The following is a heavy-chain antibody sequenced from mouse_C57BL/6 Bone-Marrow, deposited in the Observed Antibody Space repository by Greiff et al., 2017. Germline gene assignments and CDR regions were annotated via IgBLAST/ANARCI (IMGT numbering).Heavy chain of an antibody. CDR1: GFNIKDYY. CDR3: TGSREGDYDMDY. D-gene: IGHD3-1*01. CDR2: IDPENGAT. Sequence: VQLQQSGAELVKPGASVKLSCTASGFNIKDYYMHWVKQRPEQGLEWIGRIDPENGATEYAPKFQGKATITADTSSNTAYLQLSSLTSEATAVYYYTGSREGDYDMDYWGQGPTVTVSS. J-gene: IGHJ4*01. V-gene: IGHV14-2*01.